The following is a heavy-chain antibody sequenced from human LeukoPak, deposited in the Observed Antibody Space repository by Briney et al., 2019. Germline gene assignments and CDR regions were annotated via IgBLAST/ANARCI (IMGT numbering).Heavy chain of an antibody. V-gene: IGHV3-7*05. CDR1: GFTFTTYW. CDR3: VRGFDGYFGFDL. D-gene: IGHD5-24*01. Sequence: GGSLRLSCAASGFTFTTYWMSWVRLAPGKGLEWVANINQDGSETFYVDSVKGRFTISRDNGKNSMFVQMDSLRAEDTAVYYCVRGFDGYFGFDLWGQGTMVTVSA. CDR2: INQDGSET. J-gene: IGHJ3*01.